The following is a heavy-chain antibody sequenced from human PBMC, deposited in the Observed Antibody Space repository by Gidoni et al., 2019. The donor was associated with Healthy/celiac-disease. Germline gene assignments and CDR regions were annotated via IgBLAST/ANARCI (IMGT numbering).Heavy chain of an antibody. V-gene: IGHV3-9*01. CDR2: ISWKSGSI. D-gene: IGHD1-26*01. CDR1: GFTFADYA. Sequence: EVQLVESGGGLVQPGRSLRLSCAASGFTFADYAMHWVRQAPGKGREGVQGISWKSGSIGYADSVKGRFTISRDNAKNSLYLQMNSLRAEDTALYYCAKDMKVWVGASIDYWGQGTLVTVSS. J-gene: IGHJ4*02. CDR3: AKDMKVWVGASIDY.